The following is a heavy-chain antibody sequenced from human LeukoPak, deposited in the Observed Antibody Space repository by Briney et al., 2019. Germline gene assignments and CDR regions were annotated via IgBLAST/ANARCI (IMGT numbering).Heavy chain of an antibody. D-gene: IGHD4-11*01. Sequence: SETLSLTCTVSGDSVSSSSYYWSWIRQHPGKGLEWIGYINYSGSTYYNPSLKSRVTISVDTSKNQFSLKLSSVTAADTAVYYCARVPDYSNKNWFDPWGQGTLVTVSS. V-gene: IGHV4-31*02. J-gene: IGHJ5*02. CDR2: INYSGST. CDR1: GDSVSSSSYY. CDR3: ARVPDYSNKNWFDP.